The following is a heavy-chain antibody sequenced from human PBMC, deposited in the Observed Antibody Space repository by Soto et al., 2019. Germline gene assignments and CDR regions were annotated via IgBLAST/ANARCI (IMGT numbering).Heavy chain of an antibody. CDR1: GYTFTSYY. J-gene: IGHJ4*02. CDR2: INPSGGRT. Sequence: ASVKVSCKASGYTFTSYYMHWVRQAPGQGLEWMGIINPSGGRTSYAQKLQDRVTMTRDTSTSTVYMELSSLRSEDTAVYYCARTYCAADCPRRDFDYWGQGTLVTVS. D-gene: IGHD2-21*02. CDR3: ARTYCAADCPRRDFDY. V-gene: IGHV1-46*01.